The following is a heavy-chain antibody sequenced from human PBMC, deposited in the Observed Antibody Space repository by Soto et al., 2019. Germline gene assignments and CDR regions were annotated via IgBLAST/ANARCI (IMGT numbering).Heavy chain of an antibody. CDR2: IYSGGST. CDR1: GFTVSSNY. D-gene: IGHD6-19*01. Sequence: EVQLVESGGGLVQPGGSLRLSCAASGFTVSSNYMSWVRQAPGKGLEWVSVIYSGGSTYYADSVKGRFTISRHNSKNTRYLQMNSLRAEDTAVYYCARPYSSGWYSGWGAFDIWGQGTMVTVSS. J-gene: IGHJ3*02. V-gene: IGHV3-53*04. CDR3: ARPYSSGWYSGWGAFDI.